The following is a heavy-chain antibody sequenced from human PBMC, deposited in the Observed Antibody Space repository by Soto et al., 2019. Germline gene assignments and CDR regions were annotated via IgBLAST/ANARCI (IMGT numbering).Heavy chain of an antibody. CDR3: VKASVGELLLPLDY. Sequence: GGSLRLSCSASGFTFSSYAMHWVRQAPGKGLEYVSAISSNGGSTYYADSVKGRFTISRDNSKNTLYLQMSSLRAEDTAVYYCVKASVGELLLPLDYWGQGTLVTVSS. CDR1: GFTFSSYA. CDR2: ISSNGGST. J-gene: IGHJ4*02. D-gene: IGHD1-26*01. V-gene: IGHV3-64D*08.